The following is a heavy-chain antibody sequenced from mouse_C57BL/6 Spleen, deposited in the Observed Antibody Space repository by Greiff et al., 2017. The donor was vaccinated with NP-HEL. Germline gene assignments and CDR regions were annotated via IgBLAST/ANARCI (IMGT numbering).Heavy chain of an antibody. CDR2: IDPSDSET. J-gene: IGHJ2*01. CDR3: ARGITYGSSYDY. CDR1: GYTFTSYW. Sequence: QVQLQQPGAELVRPGSSVKLSCKASGYTFTSYWMHWVKQRPIQGLEWIGNIDPSDSETHYNQKFKDKATLTVDKSSSTAYMQLRSLTSEDSAVYYCARGITYGSSYDYWGQGTTLTVSS. V-gene: IGHV1-52*01. D-gene: IGHD1-1*01.